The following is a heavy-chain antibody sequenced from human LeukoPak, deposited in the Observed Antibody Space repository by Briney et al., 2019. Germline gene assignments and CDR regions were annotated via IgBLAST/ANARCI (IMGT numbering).Heavy chain of an antibody. J-gene: IGHJ3*02. CDR1: GFTFSSYS. CDR2: ISSSSYI. Sequence: GGSLRLSCAASGFTFSSYSMNWVRQAPGKGLEWVSSISSSSYIYYADSVKGRFTISRDNAKNSLYLQMNSLRAEDTAVYYCARDSPGSAFDIWGQGTMVTVSS. CDR3: ARDSPGSAFDI. D-gene: IGHD2-15*01. V-gene: IGHV3-21*01.